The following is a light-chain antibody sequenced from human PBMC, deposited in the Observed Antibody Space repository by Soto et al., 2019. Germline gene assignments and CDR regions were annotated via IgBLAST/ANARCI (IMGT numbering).Light chain of an antibody. V-gene: IGLV2-14*01. Sequence: QSVLTQPASVSGSPGQSITISCIGTSSDVGGYKYVSWYQQNPGKAPKLMIYEVTNRPSGVSNRFSGSKSGNTASLSISGLQAEDEADYDCMSYTSSSTHVLFGGGTKLTVL. CDR2: EVT. J-gene: IGLJ2*01. CDR1: SSDVGGYKY. CDR3: MSYTSSSTHVL.